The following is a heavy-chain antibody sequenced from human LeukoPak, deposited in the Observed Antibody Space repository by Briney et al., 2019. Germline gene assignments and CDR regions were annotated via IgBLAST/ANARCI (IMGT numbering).Heavy chain of an antibody. CDR2: IYHSGST. J-gene: IGHJ4*02. CDR3: ASEGGYCSSTRCYDY. D-gene: IGHD2-2*01. CDR1: GGPISSSNW. Sequence: SETLSLTCAVSGGPISSSNWWSWVRPPPGKGLEWIGEIYHSGSTNYHPSLKSRVTISVDKSKNQFSLKLSSVTAADTAGYYCASEGGYCSSTRCYDYWGQGTLVAVSS. V-gene: IGHV4-4*02.